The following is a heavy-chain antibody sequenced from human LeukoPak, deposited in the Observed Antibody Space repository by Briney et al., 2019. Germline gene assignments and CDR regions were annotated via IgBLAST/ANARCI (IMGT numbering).Heavy chain of an antibody. Sequence: SGGSLRLSCAASGFTFSSYAMSWVRQAPGKGLEWVSAISGSGGSTYYADSVKGRFTISRDNSKNTLYLQMNSLRAEDTAVYYCAKISDRRGGYYYGMDVWGQGTTVTVSS. J-gene: IGHJ6*02. CDR1: GFTFSSYA. CDR2: ISGSGGST. D-gene: IGHD2-21*02. CDR3: AKISDRRGGYYYGMDV. V-gene: IGHV3-23*01.